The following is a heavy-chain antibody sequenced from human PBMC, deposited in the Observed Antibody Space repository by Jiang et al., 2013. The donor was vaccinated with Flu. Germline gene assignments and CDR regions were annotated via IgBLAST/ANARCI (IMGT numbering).Heavy chain of an antibody. Sequence: ARLLKPSETLSLTCAVYGGSFSGYYWSWIRQPPGKGLEWIGEINHSGSTNYNPSLKSRVTISVDTSKNQFSLKLSSVTAADTAVYYCARGLLSSGWSRWGYWGQGTLVTVSS. CDR3: ARGLLSSGWSRWGY. D-gene: IGHD6-19*01. CDR1: GGSFSGYY. J-gene: IGHJ4*02. V-gene: IGHV4-34*01. CDR2: INHSGST.